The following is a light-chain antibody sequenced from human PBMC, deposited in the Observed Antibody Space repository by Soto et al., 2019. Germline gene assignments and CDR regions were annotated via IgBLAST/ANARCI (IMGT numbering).Light chain of an antibody. Sequence: EIVLTQSPATLSLSPGERATLSCRASQSVSNNLGWYQQKPGQAPRLLIYDASNSATDIPARFSSSGSGTDFTLTINSLEPEDFAVYYCQQRSNWPRTFGQGTKLEIK. V-gene: IGKV3-11*01. CDR3: QQRSNWPRT. CDR1: QSVSNN. CDR2: DAS. J-gene: IGKJ2*01.